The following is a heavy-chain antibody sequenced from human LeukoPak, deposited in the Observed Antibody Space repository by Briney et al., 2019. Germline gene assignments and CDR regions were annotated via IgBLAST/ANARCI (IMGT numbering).Heavy chain of an antibody. D-gene: IGHD1-20*01. CDR3: VRDRGGGNWLDY. V-gene: IGHV3-21*01. Sequence: PGGSLRLSCAASGFTFSSYSMNWVRQAPGKGLEWVSSITSSSRYIYYADSVKGRFTISRDNAKNSLFLQMNSLRAEDTAVYFCVRDRGGGNWLDYWGQGTLVTVSS. CDR1: GFTFSSYS. CDR2: ITSSSRYI. J-gene: IGHJ4*02.